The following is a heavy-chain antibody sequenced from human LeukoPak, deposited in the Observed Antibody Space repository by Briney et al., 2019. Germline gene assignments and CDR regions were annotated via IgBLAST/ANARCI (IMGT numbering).Heavy chain of an antibody. CDR3: ARDLANQLDDY. Sequence: GGSLSLSCAASGFTFSSYSMNWVRQAPRQGMELVSSISSSSSYIYYADSVNGRFTISRDNAKNSLYLQMNSLRAEDTAVYYCARDLANQLDDYWGQGTLVTVSS. V-gene: IGHV3-21*01. CDR1: GFTFSSYS. CDR2: ISSSSSYI. D-gene: IGHD2-2*01. J-gene: IGHJ4*02.